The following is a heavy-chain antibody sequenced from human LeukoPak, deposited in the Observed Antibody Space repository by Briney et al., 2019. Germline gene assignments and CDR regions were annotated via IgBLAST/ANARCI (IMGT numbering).Heavy chain of an antibody. V-gene: IGHV3-11*01. J-gene: IGHJ5*02. CDR2: ISSSGSTI. D-gene: IGHD3-9*01. CDR1: GFTFSDYY. Sequence: GGSLRLSCAASGFTFSDYYMSWIRQAPGKGLESVSYISSSGSTIYYADSVKGRFTISRDNAKNSLYLQMNSLRAEDTAVYYCARAYYDILTGYSVFDWFDPWGQGTLVTVSS. CDR3: ARAYYDILTGYSVFDWFDP.